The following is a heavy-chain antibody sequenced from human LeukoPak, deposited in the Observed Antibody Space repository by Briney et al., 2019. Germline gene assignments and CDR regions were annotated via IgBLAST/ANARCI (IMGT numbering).Heavy chain of an antibody. J-gene: IGHJ4*02. CDR3: AKDSPIALRYADWLSAFDY. D-gene: IGHD3-9*01. V-gene: IGHV3-30*18. Sequence: PGGSLRLSCAASGFTFSTYGMHWVRQAPGKGLEWVALISYDGNDKYYADSVKGRFTISRDNSKNTLYLQMNSLRAEDTAVYYCAKDSPIALRYADWLSAFDYWGQGTLVTVSS. CDR1: GFTFSTYG. CDR2: ISYDGNDK.